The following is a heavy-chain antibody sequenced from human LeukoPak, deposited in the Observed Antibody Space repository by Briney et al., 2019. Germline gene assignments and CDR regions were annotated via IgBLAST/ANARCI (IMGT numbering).Heavy chain of an antibody. D-gene: IGHD6-19*01. CDR3: ATAQGSVDANYYYGMDV. V-gene: IGHV1-24*01. CDR1: GYTLTELS. J-gene: IGHJ6*02. Sequence: ASVKVSCKVSGYTLTELSMHWVRQAPGKGLEWMGGFDPEDGETIYAQKFQGRVTMTEDTSTDTAYMELSSLRSEDTAVYHCATAQGSVDANYYYGMDVWGQGTTVTVSS. CDR2: FDPEDGET.